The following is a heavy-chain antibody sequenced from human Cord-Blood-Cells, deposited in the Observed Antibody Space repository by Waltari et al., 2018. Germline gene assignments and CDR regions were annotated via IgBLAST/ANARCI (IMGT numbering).Heavy chain of an antibody. D-gene: IGHD1-26*01. Sequence: EVQLVESGGGLVHPGGSLRLSCAASGLTFSAHYMDWFRPAPGTGLEWVGRTRNKANSYTTEYAASVKGRFTISRDDSKNSLYLQMNSLKTEDTAVYYCARDLLQVGATDYWGQGTLVTVSS. CDR2: TRNKANSYTT. V-gene: IGHV3-72*01. CDR1: GLTFSAHY. J-gene: IGHJ4*02. CDR3: ARDLLQVGATDY.